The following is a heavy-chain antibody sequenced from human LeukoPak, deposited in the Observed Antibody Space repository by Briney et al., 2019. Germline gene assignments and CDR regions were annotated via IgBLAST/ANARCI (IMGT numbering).Heavy chain of an antibody. Sequence: PGRSLRLSCAASGFTFSSYAMHWVRQAPGKGLEWVAVISYDGSNKYYADSVKGRFTISRDNSKNTLYLQMNSLSAEDTAVYYCARDRGYYDSSGSFDYWGQGTLVTVSS. V-gene: IGHV3-30-3*01. CDR2: ISYDGSNK. D-gene: IGHD3-22*01. J-gene: IGHJ4*02. CDR3: ARDRGYYDSSGSFDY. CDR1: GFTFSSYA.